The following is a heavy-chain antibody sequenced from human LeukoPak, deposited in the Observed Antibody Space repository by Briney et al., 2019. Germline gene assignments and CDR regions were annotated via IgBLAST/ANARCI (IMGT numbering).Heavy chain of an antibody. D-gene: IGHD3-22*01. CDR2: INPNRGDT. J-gene: IGHJ4*02. CDR1: VYPFTGNY. V-gene: IGHV1-2*02. Sequence: ASVKVSCKASVYPFTGNYMHWVRQAPAQGLAGMGWINPNRGDTNYAQKVQARVTMNRDTSINTAYMELSRLRSDDTAVYYCASDAYYDSSGFDYWGQGTLVTVSS. CDR3: ASDAYYDSSGFDY.